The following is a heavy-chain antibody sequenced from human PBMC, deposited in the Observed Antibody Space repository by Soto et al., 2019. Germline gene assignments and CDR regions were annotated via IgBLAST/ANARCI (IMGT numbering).Heavy chain of an antibody. D-gene: IGHD3-16*01. Sequence: QVQLVQSGDEMKKPGASVRVSCKASGYIFVNYGIAWVRQAPGQGLEWMGWISPYTGDTHSASKVQGRLTMTTDTSTSTAYMDLGSLTSDDTAVYYCVMVDNYVPPTPQDVSGQWTTVTVSS. V-gene: IGHV1-18*01. CDR3: VMVDNYVPPTPQDV. CDR1: GYIFVNYG. CDR2: ISPYTGDT. J-gene: IGHJ6*02.